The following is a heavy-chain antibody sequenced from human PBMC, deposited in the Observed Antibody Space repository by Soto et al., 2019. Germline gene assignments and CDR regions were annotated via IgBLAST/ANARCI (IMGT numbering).Heavy chain of an antibody. CDR3: ARDRTYDSSGFYYYYGMDV. CDR1: GFTVSSNY. Sequence: LRLSCAASGFTVSSNYMSWVRQAPGKGLEWVSVIYSGGSTYYADSVKGRFTISRDNSKNTLYLQMNSLRAEDTAVYYCARDRTYDSSGFYYYYGMDVWGQGTTVTVSS. J-gene: IGHJ6*02. CDR2: IYSGGST. V-gene: IGHV3-53*01. D-gene: IGHD3-22*01.